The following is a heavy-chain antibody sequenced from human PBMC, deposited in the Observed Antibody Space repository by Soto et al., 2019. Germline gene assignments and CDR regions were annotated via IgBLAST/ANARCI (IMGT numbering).Heavy chain of an antibody. CDR1: GFTFSSYA. Sequence: EVQLLESGGGLVQPGGSLRLSCAASGFTFSSYAMSWVRQAPGKGLEWVSAISGSGGSTYYADSVKGRFTISRDNSKNTLYLQMNSLRAEDTAVYYCFVNPIAVRGKGAFDIWGQGTMVTVSS. V-gene: IGHV3-23*01. D-gene: IGHD6-19*01. J-gene: IGHJ3*02. CDR3: FVNPIAVRGKGAFDI. CDR2: ISGSGGST.